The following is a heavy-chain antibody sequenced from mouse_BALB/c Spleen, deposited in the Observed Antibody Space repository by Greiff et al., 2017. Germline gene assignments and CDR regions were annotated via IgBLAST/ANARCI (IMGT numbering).Heavy chain of an antibody. CDR1: GFSLTGYG. Sequence: VQLVESGPGLVAPSQSLSITCTVSGFSLTGYGVNWVRQPPGKGLEWLGMIWGDGSTDYNSALKSRLSISKDNSKSQVFLKMNSLQTDDTARYYCARISPHYYGSSCFDYWGQGTTLTVSS. J-gene: IGHJ2*01. D-gene: IGHD1-1*01. CDR3: ARISPHYYGSSCFDY. V-gene: IGHV2-6-7*01. CDR2: IWGDGST.